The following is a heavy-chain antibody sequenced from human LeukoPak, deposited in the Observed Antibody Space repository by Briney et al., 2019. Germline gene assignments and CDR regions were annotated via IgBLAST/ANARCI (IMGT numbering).Heavy chain of an antibody. Sequence: GRSLRLSCAASGFTFSSYAMHWVRQAPGKGLEWVAVISYDGSNKYYADSVKGRFTISRDNAKNSLYLQMNSLRAEDTAVYYCARETPRRGETRDGYRWGQGTLVTVSS. V-gene: IGHV3-30-3*01. CDR1: GFTFSSYA. CDR2: ISYDGSNK. D-gene: IGHD5-24*01. J-gene: IGHJ4*02. CDR3: ARETPRRGETRDGYR.